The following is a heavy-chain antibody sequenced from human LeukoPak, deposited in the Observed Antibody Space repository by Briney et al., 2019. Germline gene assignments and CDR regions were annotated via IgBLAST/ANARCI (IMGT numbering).Heavy chain of an antibody. V-gene: IGHV4-38-2*01. CDR2: IYHSGSP. CDR3: ARHGGYCSSTSCYAHGAFDI. CDR1: GYSISSGYY. Sequence: SETLSLTCAVSGYSISSGYYWGWLRQTPGKGQEWNGSIYHSGSPYYNPSLKSRVTISVDTSKNQFSLKLSSVTAADTAVYYCARHGGYCSSTSCYAHGAFDIWGQGTMVTVSS. J-gene: IGHJ3*02. D-gene: IGHD2-2*01.